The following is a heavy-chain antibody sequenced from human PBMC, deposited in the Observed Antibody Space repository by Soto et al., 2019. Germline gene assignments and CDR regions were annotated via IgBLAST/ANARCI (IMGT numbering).Heavy chain of an antibody. J-gene: IGHJ6*02. V-gene: IGHV4-39*02. CDR3: ARVTALAAVVHYYYGMDV. CDR2: IYYRGNT. D-gene: IGHD2-15*01. Sequence: PSETLSLTCPVSGGSISSSSHYWGWIRQPPGKGLEWIGTIYYRGNTYQNPSLQSRLTISVDTSKNLFSLKLSSVTAADTAVYYCARVTALAAVVHYYYGMDVWGQGTTVTVSS. CDR1: GGSISSSSHY.